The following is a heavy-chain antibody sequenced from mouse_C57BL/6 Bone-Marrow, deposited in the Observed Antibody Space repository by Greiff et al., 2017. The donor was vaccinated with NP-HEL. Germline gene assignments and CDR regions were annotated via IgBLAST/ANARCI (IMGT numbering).Heavy chain of an antibody. V-gene: IGHV1-54*01. Sequence: QVQLQQSGAELVRPGTSVKVSCKASGYAFTNYLIEWVKQRPGQGLEWIGVINPGSGGTNYNEKFKGKATLTADKSSSTAYMQLSSLTSEDSAVYFCAREEASTMAIWGQGTTLTVSS. CDR1: GYAFTNYL. CDR2: INPGSGGT. CDR3: AREEASTMAI. D-gene: IGHD2-1*01. J-gene: IGHJ2*01.